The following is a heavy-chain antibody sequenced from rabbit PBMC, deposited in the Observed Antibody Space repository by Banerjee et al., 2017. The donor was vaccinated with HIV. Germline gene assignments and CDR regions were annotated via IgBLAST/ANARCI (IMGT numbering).Heavy chain of an antibody. CDR1: GFDFSAHW. D-gene: IGHD4-1*01. J-gene: IGHJ3*01. Sequence: QEQLKETGGGLVQPGGSLKLSCTASGFDFSAHWMGWVRQAPGKGLEWIGCIYTSSGFTYYASWAKGRFTISKTSSTTVTLQMTSLTAADTATYFCARDLAGVIGWNFGLWGQGTLVPVS. CDR2: IYTSSGFT. CDR3: ARDLAGVIGWNFGL. V-gene: IGHV1S45*01.